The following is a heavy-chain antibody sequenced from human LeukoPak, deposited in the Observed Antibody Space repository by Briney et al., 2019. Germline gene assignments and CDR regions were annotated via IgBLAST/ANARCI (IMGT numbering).Heavy chain of an antibody. D-gene: IGHD2-15*01. J-gene: IGHJ4*02. Sequence: SETLSLTCAVSGGSISSGGYSWSWIRQPPGKGLEWIGYIYHSGSTYYNPSLKSRVTISVDRSKNQFSLKLSSVTAADTAVYYCARAHPEVVAATRLYYFDYWGQGTLVTVSS. CDR3: ARAHPEVVAATRLYYFDY. CDR1: GGSISSGGYS. V-gene: IGHV4-30-2*01. CDR2: IYHSGST.